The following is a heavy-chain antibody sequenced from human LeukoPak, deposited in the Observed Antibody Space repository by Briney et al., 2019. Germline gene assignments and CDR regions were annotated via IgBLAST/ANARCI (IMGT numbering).Heavy chain of an antibody. J-gene: IGHJ4*02. V-gene: IGHV3-48*01. CDR3: VRDWGYDSSGYWQKYFDT. CDR2: ITSSSGTI. Sequence: GGSLRLSCAASGFTFNGYSMNWVRQVPGKGLEWISYITSSSGTIYYADSVKGRFTISRDNAKNSLYLQMNSLRAEDTAVYYCVRDWGYDSSGYWQKYFDTWGQGTLVTVSS. D-gene: IGHD3-22*01. CDR1: GFTFNGYS.